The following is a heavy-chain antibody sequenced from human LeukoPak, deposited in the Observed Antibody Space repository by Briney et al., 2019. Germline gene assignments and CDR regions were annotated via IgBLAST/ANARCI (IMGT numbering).Heavy chain of an antibody. V-gene: IGHV3-30*18. Sequence: PGGSLRLSCAASGFTFSSYGMHWVRQAPGKGLEWVAVISYDGSNKYYADSVKGRFTISRDNSKNTLYLQMNSLRAEDTAVYYCAKLLYDSSGYDYWGQGTLVTVSS. CDR1: GFTFSSYG. CDR2: ISYDGSNK. CDR3: AKLLYDSSGYDY. D-gene: IGHD3-22*01. J-gene: IGHJ4*02.